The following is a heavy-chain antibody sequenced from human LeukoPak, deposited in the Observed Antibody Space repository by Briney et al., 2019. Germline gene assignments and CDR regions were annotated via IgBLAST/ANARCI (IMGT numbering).Heavy chain of an antibody. CDR1: GGSLSFYY. J-gene: IGHJ3*02. V-gene: IGHV4-34*01. CDR3: ARAIMITFGGVIVGAFDI. D-gene: IGHD3-16*02. Sequence: SETLSLTCGVYGGSLSFYYWSWIRQSPGKGLEWIAEISQNGDSNYNPSLKSRVTISLDTSKNHFSLKLSSVTAADTAVYYCARAIMITFGGVIVGAFDIWGQGTMVTVSS. CDR2: ISQNGDS.